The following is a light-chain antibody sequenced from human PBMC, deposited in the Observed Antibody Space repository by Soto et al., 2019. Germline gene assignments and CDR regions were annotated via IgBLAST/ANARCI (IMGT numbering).Light chain of an antibody. V-gene: IGKV3-20*01. CDR3: QQYGSSPPT. CDR2: GAS. CDR1: QSVSSSY. Sequence: EIVLTQSPGTLSLSPGERATLSCRASQSVSSSYLAWYQQKPGQAPRLLIYGASGRATGIPDRFSGSGSGTDFTLTISRLEPEDFEVYYCQQYGSSPPTFGQGTKLEIK. J-gene: IGKJ2*01.